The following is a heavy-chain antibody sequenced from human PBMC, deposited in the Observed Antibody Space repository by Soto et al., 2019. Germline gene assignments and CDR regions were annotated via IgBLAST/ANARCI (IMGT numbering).Heavy chain of an antibody. D-gene: IGHD3-10*01. CDR3: AREATMVRGVRNYYYGMDV. V-gene: IGHV3-33*01. CDR2: IWYDGSNK. J-gene: IGHJ6*02. CDR1: GFTFSSYG. Sequence: GGSLRLSCAASGFTFSSYGMHWVRQAPGKGLEWVAVIWYDGSNKYYADSVKGRFTISRDNSKNTLYLQMNSLRAEDTAVYYCAREATMVRGVRNYYYGMDVWGQGTTVTVSS.